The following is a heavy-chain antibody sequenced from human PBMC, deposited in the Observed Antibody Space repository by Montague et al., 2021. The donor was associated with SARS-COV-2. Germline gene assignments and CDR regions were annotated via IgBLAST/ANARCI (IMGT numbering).Heavy chain of an antibody. Sequence: SETLSLTCTVHRGSFSGYYWTWIRQPPGKGLEWIGEINHSGGVNYNPSLKSRVTISVDTSKNHFSLKLRSVTAADTAIYYCARGYCSSTTCYRSLHYGGQGTLVACSS. D-gene: IGHD2-2*01. V-gene: IGHV4-34*01. CDR1: RGSFSGYY. CDR3: ARGYCSSTTCYRSLHY. CDR2: INHSGGV. J-gene: IGHJ4*02.